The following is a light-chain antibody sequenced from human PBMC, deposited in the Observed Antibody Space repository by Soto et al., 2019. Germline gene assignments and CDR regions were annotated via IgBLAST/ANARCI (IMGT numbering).Light chain of an antibody. J-gene: IGKJ3*01. CDR2: AAS. CDR1: QGISSW. CDR3: QQANSFPRT. V-gene: IGKV1-12*01. Sequence: DIPMTQSPSSVSASVGDRVTITCRATQGISSWLAWYLQKPGKAPKLLIYAASSLQSGVPSRFSGSGSGTDFTLTINNLQPEDFATYYCQQANSFPRTFGPGTKVDIK.